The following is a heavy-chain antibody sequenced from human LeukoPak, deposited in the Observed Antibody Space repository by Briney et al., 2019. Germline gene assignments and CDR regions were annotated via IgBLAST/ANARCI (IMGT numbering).Heavy chain of an antibody. V-gene: IGHV3-15*01. Sequence: GGSLRLSCAASGFTFSNAWMSWVRQAPGKGLEWVGRIKSKTDGGTTDYAAPVKGRFTISRDDSIKTLYLQMKSLKIEDTAVYYCTTEYGDYPFFDHWGQGTLLTVSS. J-gene: IGHJ4*02. CDR2: IKSKTDGGTT. CDR1: GFTFSNAW. D-gene: IGHD4-17*01. CDR3: TTEYGDYPFFDH.